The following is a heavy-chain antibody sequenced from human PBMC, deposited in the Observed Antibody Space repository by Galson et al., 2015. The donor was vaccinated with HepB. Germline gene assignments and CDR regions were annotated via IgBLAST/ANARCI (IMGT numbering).Heavy chain of an antibody. CDR2: ISYDGSNK. J-gene: IGHJ6*02. Sequence: SLRLSCAASGFTFSSYGMHWVRQAPGKGLEWVAVISYDGSNKYCADSVKGRFTISRDNSKNTLYLQMNSLRAEDTAVYYCARAMWENSYSSSWFYPSYYYYGMDVWGQGTTVTVSS. CDR3: ARAMWENSYSSSWFYPSYYYYGMDV. V-gene: IGHV3-30*03. CDR1: GFTFSSYG. D-gene: IGHD6-13*01.